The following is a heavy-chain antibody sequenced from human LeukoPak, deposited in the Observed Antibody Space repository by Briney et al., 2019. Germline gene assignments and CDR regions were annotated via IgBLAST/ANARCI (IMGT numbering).Heavy chain of an antibody. CDR2: ISSSSSTI. CDR3: AREYSSSSGGLDY. D-gene: IGHD6-6*01. V-gene: IGHV3-48*01. J-gene: IGHJ4*02. Sequence: PGGSLRLSCAASGFTFSSYSMNWVRQAPGKGLEWVSYISSSSSTIYYADSVKGRFTISRDNAKNSLYLQMNSLRAEDTAVYYCAREYSSSSGGLDYWGQGTLVTVSS. CDR1: GFTFSSYS.